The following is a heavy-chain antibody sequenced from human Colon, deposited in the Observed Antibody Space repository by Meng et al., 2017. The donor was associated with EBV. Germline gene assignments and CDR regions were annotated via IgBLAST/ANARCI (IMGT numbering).Heavy chain of an antibody. CDR3: ARGKQDAWELLAY. J-gene: IGHJ4*02. CDR2: IDDSGST. CDR1: GVSISSNHS. D-gene: IGHD1-26*01. V-gene: IGHV4-4*02. Sequence: QVQLQESGPGLVKPSGTRSLTRGVSGVSISSNHSWTWVRQPPGKGLEWIGDIDDSGSTNYNPSLNSRISISLDKSKNHFSLKVNSVTAADTAVYYCARGKQDAWELLAYWGQGALVTVSS.